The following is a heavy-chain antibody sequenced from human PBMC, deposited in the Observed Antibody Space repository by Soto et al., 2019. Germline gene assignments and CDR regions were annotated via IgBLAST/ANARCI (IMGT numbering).Heavy chain of an antibody. CDR1: GESISSSSYY. D-gene: IGHD2-21*02. V-gene: IGHV4-39*01. J-gene: IGHJ4*02. Sequence: SETLSLTCIVSGESISSSSYYWGWIRQPPGKGLEWIGSIYYSGRTYYNPSFKSRVTISIDTSKNQFSLKLSSVTATDTAVYYSARQRTTVVTQAHFAHWRQGALVT. CDR2: IYYSGRT. CDR3: ARQRTTVVTQAHFAH.